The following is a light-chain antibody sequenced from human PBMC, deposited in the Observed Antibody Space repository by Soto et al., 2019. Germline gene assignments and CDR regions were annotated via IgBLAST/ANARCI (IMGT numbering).Light chain of an antibody. CDR2: DAS. J-gene: IGKJ2*01. Sequence: DIQMTQSPSSLSSSVGDRVTITCRASQTIGANLNWYRQKLGKAPTLLIYDASTLQSGVPSRFSGLGSGTDFALTITNLQPDYSATYYCQQSYTTVYTFGQGTKVEIK. CDR3: QQSYTTVYT. V-gene: IGKV1-39*01. CDR1: QTIGAN.